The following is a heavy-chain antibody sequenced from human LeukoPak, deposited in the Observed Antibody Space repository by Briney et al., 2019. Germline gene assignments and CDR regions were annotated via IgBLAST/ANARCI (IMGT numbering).Heavy chain of an antibody. CDR1: GFVFTIYT. CDR3: AKAPSGWYRSWFDP. D-gene: IGHD6-19*01. J-gene: IGHJ5*02. Sequence: PGGSLRLSCSASGFVFTIYTMYWVRQAPGKGPEYVSTISGSGNGFSIYYADSVKGRFTISRDNSKNTLYLQMNSLRAEDTAVYYCAKAPSGWYRSWFDPWGQGTLVTVSS. V-gene: IGHV3-23*01. CDR2: ISGSGNGFSI.